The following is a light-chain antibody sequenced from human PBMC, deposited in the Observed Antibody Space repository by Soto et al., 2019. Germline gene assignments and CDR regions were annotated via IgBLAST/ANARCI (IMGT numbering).Light chain of an antibody. CDR3: SSYTSSSTLV. Sequence: QSVLTQPASVSGSPGQSITISCTGNSSDVGGSKFVSWYQQHPGKAPKLMIYEVSNRPSGVSNRFSGSKSGNTASLTISGLQAEDEADYYCSSYTSSSTLVFGGGTKLTVL. CDR1: SSDVGGSKF. V-gene: IGLV2-14*01. J-gene: IGLJ2*01. CDR2: EVS.